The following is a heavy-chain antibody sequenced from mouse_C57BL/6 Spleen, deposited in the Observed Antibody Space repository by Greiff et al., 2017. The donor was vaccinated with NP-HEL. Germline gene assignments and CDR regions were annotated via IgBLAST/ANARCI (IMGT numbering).Heavy chain of an antibody. CDR3: ARIPQIYYDYDGWYFDV. Sequence: QVQLQQSDAELVKPGASVKISCKVSGYTFTDHTIHWMKQRPEQGLEWIGYIYPRDGSTKYNEKFKGKATLTADKSSSTAYMQLNSLTSEDAAVYFCARIPQIYYDYDGWYFDVWGTGTTVTVSS. V-gene: IGHV1-78*01. CDR2: IYPRDGST. D-gene: IGHD2-4*01. CDR1: GYTFTDHT. J-gene: IGHJ1*03.